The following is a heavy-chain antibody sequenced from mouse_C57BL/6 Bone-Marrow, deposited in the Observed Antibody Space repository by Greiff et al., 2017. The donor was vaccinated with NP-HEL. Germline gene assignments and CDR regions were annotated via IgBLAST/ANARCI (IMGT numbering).Heavy chain of an antibody. V-gene: IGHV1-69*01. CDR3: ARGGIMDFDY. CDR1: GYTFTSYW. D-gene: IGHD1-1*02. Sequence: VQLQQPGAELVMPGASVKLSCKASGYTFTSYWMHWVKQRPGQGLEWIGEIDPSDSYTNYNQKFKGKSTLTVDKSSSTAYMQLSSLTSEDSAVYYCARGGIMDFDYWGQGTTLTVSS. J-gene: IGHJ2*01. CDR2: IDPSDSYT.